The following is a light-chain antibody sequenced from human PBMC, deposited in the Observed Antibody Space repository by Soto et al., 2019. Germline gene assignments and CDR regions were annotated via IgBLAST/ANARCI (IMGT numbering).Light chain of an antibody. V-gene: IGKV3-11*01. CDR3: QQRSNWPLT. J-gene: IGKJ4*01. CDR2: DAS. Sequence: EIVLTQSRATLCLSPGERASLSCRASQSVSSYLAWYQQKPGQAPRLLIYDASNRATGIPARFSGSGSGTDLTLTISSLEPEDFAVYYCQQRSNWPLTFGGGTKVEIK. CDR1: QSVSSY.